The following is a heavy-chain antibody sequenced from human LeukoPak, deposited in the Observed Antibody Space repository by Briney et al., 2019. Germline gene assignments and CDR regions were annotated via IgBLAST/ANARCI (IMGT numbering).Heavy chain of an antibody. D-gene: IGHD6-6*01. Sequence: SVTVSRKASGGTFSSYAISWVRQAPGQGLEWMGGIIPIFGTANYAQKFQGRVTITTDESTSTAYMELSSLRSEDTAVYYCASLYSSSSGRSDAFDIWGQGTMVTDSS. V-gene: IGHV1-69*05. CDR1: GGTFSSYA. CDR3: ASLYSSSSGRSDAFDI. CDR2: IIPIFGTA. J-gene: IGHJ3*02.